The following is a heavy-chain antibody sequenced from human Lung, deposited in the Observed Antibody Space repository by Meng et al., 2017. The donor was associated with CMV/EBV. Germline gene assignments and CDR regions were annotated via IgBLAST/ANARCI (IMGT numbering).Heavy chain of an antibody. CDR1: GYTFGSCG. CDR3: ASGTPGRSYCDY. V-gene: IGHV1-18*01. D-gene: IGHD2-15*01. J-gene: IGHJ4*02. Sequence: VPLLQSEPEWKNPGSSERVSCKASGYTFGSCGICWVRQAPGQGLEWMVWFVNYVDTYPAPKFQGRVTMTTDTHTNTAFMELRSLTSDDTAVYYCASGTPGRSYCDYWGQGTLVTVSS. CDR2: FVNYVDT.